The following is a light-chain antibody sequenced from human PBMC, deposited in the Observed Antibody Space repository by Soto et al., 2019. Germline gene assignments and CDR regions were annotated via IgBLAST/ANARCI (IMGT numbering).Light chain of an antibody. V-gene: IGKV3-20*01. Sequence: EVVLTQSPGTLSLSPGERATLSCRASQSVSATYIAWYQQKSGQAPRLLLYGASSRATGIPDRFSGSGSGTEFTLTIDRLEPEDFATYYCQQYGNSPRAFGQGTKVDIK. CDR3: QQYGNSPRA. CDR1: QSVSATY. J-gene: IGKJ1*01. CDR2: GAS.